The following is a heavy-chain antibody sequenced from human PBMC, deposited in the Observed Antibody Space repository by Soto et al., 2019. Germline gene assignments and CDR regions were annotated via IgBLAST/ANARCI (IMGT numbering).Heavy chain of an antibody. CDR3: TRGDAKITTWSWT. V-gene: IGHV3-74*01. Sequence: EVQLVESGGALVQPGGSLRLSCAASGFTFSSSLMHWVRQAPGKGLVWVSRISGDGSTIYYADAVNGRFTICRDNDKNYLCLEMQSLRAEDTAVYYCTRGDAKITTWSWTWGQGTRVTVSS. CDR1: GFTFSSSL. CDR2: ISGDGSTI. D-gene: IGHD4-4*01. J-gene: IGHJ5*02.